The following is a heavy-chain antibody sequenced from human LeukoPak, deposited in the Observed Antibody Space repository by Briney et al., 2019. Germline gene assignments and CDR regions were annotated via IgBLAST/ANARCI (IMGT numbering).Heavy chain of an antibody. J-gene: IGHJ6*02. CDR2: ISSSSSTI. Sequence: GGSLRLSCAASGFTFSSYSMNWVRQAPGKGLEWVSYISSSSSTIYYADSVKGRFTISRDNAKNSLYLQMNSLRAEGTAVYCCARDSSLYDSSGYFRTGYYGMDVWGQGTTVTVSS. CDR1: GFTFSSYS. CDR3: ARDSSLYDSSGYFRTGYYGMDV. V-gene: IGHV3-48*01. D-gene: IGHD3-22*01.